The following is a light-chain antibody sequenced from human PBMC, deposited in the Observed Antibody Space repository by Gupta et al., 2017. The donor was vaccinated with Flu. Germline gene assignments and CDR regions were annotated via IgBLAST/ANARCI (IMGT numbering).Light chain of an antibody. CDR3: QSFDTNRRV. CDR2: EDN. J-gene: IGLJ3*02. V-gene: IGLV6-57*03. Sequence: NFMLTQPHSVSESPGKTVTISCTRSSGSIASTYVQWYQQRPGSAPTTLIYEDNQRPSGVPDQFSGSIDSSSNSASLTISGLRTEDEADYYCQSFDTNRRVFGGGTKLTVL. CDR1: SGSIASTY.